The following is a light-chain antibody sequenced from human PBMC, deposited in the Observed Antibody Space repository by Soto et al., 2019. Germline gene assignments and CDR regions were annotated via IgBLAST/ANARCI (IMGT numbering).Light chain of an antibody. CDR3: TSCTTSSTREVV. Sequence: QSALTQPASVSGSPGQSITISCTGSNSDIGGSNSVSWYQHHPGKAPKLLIYEVIYRPSGASYRFSGSKSGNTASLTISGLQAEDEADYYCTSCTTSSTREVVFGGGTKLTVL. J-gene: IGLJ3*02. V-gene: IGLV2-14*01. CDR1: NSDIGGSNS. CDR2: EVI.